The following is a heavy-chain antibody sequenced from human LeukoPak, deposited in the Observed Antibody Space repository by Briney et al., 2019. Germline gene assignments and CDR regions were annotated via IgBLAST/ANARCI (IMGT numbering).Heavy chain of an antibody. CDR2: INPNTGDT. CDR3: ARDGNMDA. V-gene: IGHV1-2*02. J-gene: IGHJ6*02. Sequence: ASVKVSCKASGYIFTGYYMHWLRQAPGQGLEWMGWINPNTGDTNYAQKFQGRVTMTTDTSISTAYMELSRLRSDDTAVYYCARDGNMDAWGQGTTVTVSS. CDR1: GYIFTGYY.